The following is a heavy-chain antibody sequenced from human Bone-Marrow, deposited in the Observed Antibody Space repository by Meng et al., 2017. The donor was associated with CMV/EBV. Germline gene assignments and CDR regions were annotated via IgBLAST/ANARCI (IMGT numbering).Heavy chain of an antibody. V-gene: IGHV3-21*01. CDR2: ISSSSSYI. Sequence: GESLKISCAASGFTFSSYSMNWVRQAPGKGLEWVSSISSSSSYIYYADSVKGRFTISRDNAKNSLYLQMNSLRAEDTAVYYCARDVGDYDFWSGYSLPYYYYYGMDVWGQRTTVTVSS. J-gene: IGHJ6*02. CDR1: GFTFSSYS. CDR3: ARDVGDYDFWSGYSLPYYYYYGMDV. D-gene: IGHD3-3*01.